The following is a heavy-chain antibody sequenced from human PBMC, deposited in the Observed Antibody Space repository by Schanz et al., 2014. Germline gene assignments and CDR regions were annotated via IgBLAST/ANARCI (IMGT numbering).Heavy chain of an antibody. D-gene: IGHD3-22*01. CDR3: ARDYESDLSSPRHDAFDV. J-gene: IGHJ3*01. CDR1: GITFSGYS. CDR2: ISGSSSTK. V-gene: IGHV3-48*01. Sequence: AQVVESGGGLAQPGGSLRLSCAASGITFSGYSMNWVRQAPGKGLEWVSYISGSSSTKYYADSVKGRFTISRDNGKKYLSLKRTSGGAKATAVYFCARDYESDLSSPRHDAFDVWGQGTVVTVSS.